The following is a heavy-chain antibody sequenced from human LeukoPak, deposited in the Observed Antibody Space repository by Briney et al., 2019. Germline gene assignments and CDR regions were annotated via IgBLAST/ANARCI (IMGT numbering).Heavy chain of an antibody. V-gene: IGHV3-30*18. CDR3: AKDYTAMATGGGYYF. J-gene: IGHJ4*01. CDR1: GFTFSSYG. Sequence: PGRSLRLSCAASGFTFSSYGMHWVRQAPGKGLEWVAVISYDGSNKYYADSVKGRFTISRDSSKNQMNSLRAEDTAVYYCAKDYTAMATGGGYYF. D-gene: IGHD5-18*01. CDR2: ISYDGSNK.